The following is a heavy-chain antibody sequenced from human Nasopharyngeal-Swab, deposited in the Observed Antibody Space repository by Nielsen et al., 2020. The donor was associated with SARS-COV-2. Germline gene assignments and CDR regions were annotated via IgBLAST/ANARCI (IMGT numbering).Heavy chain of an antibody. D-gene: IGHD5-18*01. CDR1: GYSISSGYY. J-gene: IGHJ4*02. V-gene: IGHV4-38-2*02. Sequence: SETLSLTCTVSGYSISSGYYWGWIRQPPGQGLEWIGTIYHSGSTYYNPSLKSRVSMSVVTSKNQVSLKLTSVTAADTAVYYCARVTRALTAIRHWGQGTLVTVSS. CDR3: ARVTRALTAIRH. CDR2: IYHSGST.